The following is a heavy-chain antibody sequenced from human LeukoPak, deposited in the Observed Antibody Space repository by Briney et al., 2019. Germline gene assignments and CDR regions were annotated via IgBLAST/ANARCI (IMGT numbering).Heavy chain of an antibody. V-gene: IGHV3-23*01. CDR2: ISGSGGST. CDR1: GFTFGSYA. Sequence: GGCLRLSCAASGFTFGSYAISSVRQARGGGLEWVSAISGSGGSTYYADSVKGRFTISRDNSKNTLYLQMNSLRAEDTAVYYCAKRPPIAAAGMGYFQHWGQGTLVTVSS. D-gene: IGHD6-13*01. CDR3: AKRPPIAAAGMGYFQH. J-gene: IGHJ1*01.